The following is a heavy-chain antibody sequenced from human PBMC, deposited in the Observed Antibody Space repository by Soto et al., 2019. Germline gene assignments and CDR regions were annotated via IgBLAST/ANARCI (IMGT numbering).Heavy chain of an antibody. CDR3: AAYGLGLGNYYYYYGMDV. J-gene: IGHJ6*02. CDR1: GFTFTSSA. CDR2: IVVGSGNT. D-gene: IGHD2-8*01. V-gene: IGHV1-58*01. Sequence: SVKVSCKASGFTFTSSAVQWVRQARGQRLEWIGWIVVGSGNTNYAQKFQERDTITRDMSTSTAYMELSSLRSEDTAVYYCAAYGLGLGNYYYYYGMDVWGQGTTVTVSS.